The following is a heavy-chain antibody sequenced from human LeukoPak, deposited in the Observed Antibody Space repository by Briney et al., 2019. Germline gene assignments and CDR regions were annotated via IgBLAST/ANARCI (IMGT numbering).Heavy chain of an antibody. CDR1: GLTVSGNY. CDR2: ISSSSSYT. D-gene: IGHD6-13*01. J-gene: IGHJ4*02. V-gene: IGHV3-11*05. Sequence: GGSLRLSCATSGLTVSGNYMSWIRQAPGKGLEWVSYISSSSSYTNYADSVKGRFTISRDNAKNSLYLQMNSLRAEDTAVYYCARVIAAAGLTFDYWGQGTLVTVSS. CDR3: ARVIAAAGLTFDY.